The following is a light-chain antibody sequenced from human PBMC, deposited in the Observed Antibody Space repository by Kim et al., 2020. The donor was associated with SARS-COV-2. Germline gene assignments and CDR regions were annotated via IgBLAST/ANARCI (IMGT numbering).Light chain of an antibody. CDR2: DAS. J-gene: IGKJ4*01. V-gene: IGKV3-11*01. CDR3: QQHSNWPRT. CDR1: QDVSSY. Sequence: EIELTQSPATLSLSPGERATLSCRASQDVSSYLAWYQPKPGQAPRLLIYDASNRDTGIPARFSGSGSGTDFTLTISSLEPEDVAVYYCQQHSNWPRTFGRGTKVDIK.